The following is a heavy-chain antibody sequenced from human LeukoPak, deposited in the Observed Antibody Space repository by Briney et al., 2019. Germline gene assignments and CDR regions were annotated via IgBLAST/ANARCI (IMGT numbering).Heavy chain of an antibody. Sequence: GAAVKVSCKASGYPFDNFGLTWVRQAPGQGLEWMGWMHPDSGGTKCAQKFQGRLTMTRDTSISTGYMELTRLRSDDTAIYYCARFGTDALDIWGQGTMVTVSS. CDR1: GYPFDNFG. J-gene: IGHJ3*02. CDR3: ARFGTDALDI. V-gene: IGHV1-2*02. D-gene: IGHD1-14*01. CDR2: MHPDSGGT.